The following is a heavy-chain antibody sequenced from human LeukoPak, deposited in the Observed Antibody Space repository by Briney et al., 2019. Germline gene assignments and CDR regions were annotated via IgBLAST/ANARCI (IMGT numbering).Heavy chain of an antibody. D-gene: IGHD2-2*01. Sequence: GGSLRLSCAASGFTVSSNYMSWVRQAPGKGLEWVSVIYSGGSTYYADSVKGRFTISRDNSKNTLYLQMNSLRAEDTAVYYCAKGHASYLSSTSCAPDYWGQGTLVTVSS. CDR1: GFTVSSNY. J-gene: IGHJ4*02. CDR3: AKGHASYLSSTSCAPDY. V-gene: IGHV3-53*01. CDR2: IYSGGST.